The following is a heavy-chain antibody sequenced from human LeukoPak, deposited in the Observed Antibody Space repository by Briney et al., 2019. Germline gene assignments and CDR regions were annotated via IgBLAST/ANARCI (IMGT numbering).Heavy chain of an antibody. CDR2: FDPEDGET. J-gene: IGHJ4*02. V-gene: IGHV1-24*01. Sequence: GASVKVSCKVFGYTLTELSMHWVRQAPGKGLEWMGGFDPEDGETIYAQKFQGRVTMTEDTSTDTAYMELSSLRSEDTAVYYCATRLLYSSGWYFDYWGQGTLVTVSS. CDR1: GYTLTELS. CDR3: ATRLLYSSGWYFDY. D-gene: IGHD6-19*01.